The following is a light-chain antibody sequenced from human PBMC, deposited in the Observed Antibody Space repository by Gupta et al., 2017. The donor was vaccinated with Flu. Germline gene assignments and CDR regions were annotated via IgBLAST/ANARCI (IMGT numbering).Light chain of an antibody. CDR2: DAS. CDR1: QYFGPY. J-gene: IGKJ5*01. V-gene: IGKV3-11*01. CDR3: QQRSPPIT. Sequence: SPATLSLSPGERATLSCRASQYFGPYLAWYQQKPGQAPRLLIYDASTRATGVPARFSGSGSGPGFTLTISNLEPEDFAVYFCQQRSPPITFGQGTRLEIK.